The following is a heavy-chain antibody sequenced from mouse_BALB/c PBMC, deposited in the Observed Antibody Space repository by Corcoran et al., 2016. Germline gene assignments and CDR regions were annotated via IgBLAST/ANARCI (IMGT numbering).Heavy chain of an antibody. CDR2: IDPANGNT. J-gene: IGHJ1*01. Sequence: EVQLQQSGAELVKPGASVKLACTASGFNIKDTYMHWVKQRPEQGLEWIGRIDPANGNTKYDPKFQGKATITADTSSNTAYLQLCSLTSEDTAVYYCARWDWYFDVWVAGTTVIVSS. V-gene: IGHV14-3*02. CDR1: GFNIKDTY. CDR3: ARWDWYFDV.